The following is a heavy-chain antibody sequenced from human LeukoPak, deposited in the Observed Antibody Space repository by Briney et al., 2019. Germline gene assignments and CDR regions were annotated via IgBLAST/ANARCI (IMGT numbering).Heavy chain of an antibody. CDR1: GFTFSSYG. CDR2: ISYDGSNK. CDR3: AKKRGYMAPLEMDV. J-gene: IGHJ6*04. Sequence: GGSLRLSCAASGFTFSSYGMHWVRQAPGKGLEWVAVISYDGSNKYYADSVKGRFTISRDNSKNTLYLQMNSLRAEDTAVYYCAKKRGYMAPLEMDVWGKGTTVTVSS. V-gene: IGHV3-30*18. D-gene: IGHD5-18*01.